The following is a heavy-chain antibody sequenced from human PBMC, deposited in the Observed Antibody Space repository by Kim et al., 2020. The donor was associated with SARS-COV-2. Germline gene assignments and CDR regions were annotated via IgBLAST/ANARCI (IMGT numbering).Heavy chain of an antibody. CDR1: GGSISSYY. CDR2: IYYSGST. CDR3: ARDPGEWLRSGAFDI. D-gene: IGHD5-12*01. V-gene: IGHV4-59*01. Sequence: SETLSLTCTVSGGSISSYYWSWIRQPPGKGLEWIGYIYYSGSTNYNPSLKSRVTISVDTSKNQFSLKLSSVTAADTAVYYCARDPGEWLRSGAFDIWGQGTMVTVSS. J-gene: IGHJ3*02.